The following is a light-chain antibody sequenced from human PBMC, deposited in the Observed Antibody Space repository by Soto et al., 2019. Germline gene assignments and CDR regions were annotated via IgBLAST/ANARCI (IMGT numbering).Light chain of an antibody. J-gene: IGLJ2*01. CDR1: SSNIGSNT. V-gene: IGLV1-44*01. CDR3: AAWDDSLNGSVV. CDR2: SIN. Sequence: QSVLTQPPSASGTPGQRVTISCSGSSSNIGSNTVNWYQQLPGTAPKLLIYSINQRPSGVPDRFSGSKSGTSASLAISGLQSEDEADYYCAAWDDSLNGSVVFGGGTKVTVL.